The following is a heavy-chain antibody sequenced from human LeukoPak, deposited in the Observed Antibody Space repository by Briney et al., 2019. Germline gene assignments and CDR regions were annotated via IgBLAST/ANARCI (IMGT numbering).Heavy chain of an antibody. V-gene: IGHV3-30-3*01. CDR1: GFTFSTYA. Sequence: GGSLRLSCAASGFTFSTYAMHWVRQGPGKGLEWVAVISYDESNKYYADSVKGRFTISRDNSKNTLYLQMNSLRAEDTAVYYCAKEGDLVGATPFDYWGQGTLVTVSS. J-gene: IGHJ4*02. CDR2: ISYDESNK. D-gene: IGHD1-26*01. CDR3: AKEGDLVGATPFDY.